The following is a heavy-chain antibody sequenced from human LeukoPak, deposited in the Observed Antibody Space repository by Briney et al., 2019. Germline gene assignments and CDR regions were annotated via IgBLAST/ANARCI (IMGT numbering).Heavy chain of an antibody. CDR1: GGSISSYY. J-gene: IGHJ6*02. CDR2: IYYSGST. V-gene: IGHV4-59*01. D-gene: IGHD3-9*01. CDR3: ARSTAYYDILTPWYYYGMGV. Sequence: SETLSLTCTVSGGSISSYYWSWIRQPPGKGLEWIGYIYYSGSTNYNPSLKSRVTISVDTSKNQFSLKLSSVTAADTAVYYCARSTAYYDILTPWYYYGMGVWGQGTTVTVSS.